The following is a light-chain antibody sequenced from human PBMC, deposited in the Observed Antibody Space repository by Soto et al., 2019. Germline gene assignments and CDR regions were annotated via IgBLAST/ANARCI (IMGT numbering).Light chain of an antibody. J-gene: IGLJ2*01. V-gene: IGLV2-14*01. CDR3: SSYTTSSTLVV. CDR2: DVS. CDR1: SSDVGDCNY. Sequence: QSALTQPASVSGSPGQSITISCTGTSSDVGDCNYVSWYQQHPGKAPKLMIYDVSNRPSGVSNRFSGSKSGNTASLTISGLQAEDEADYYCSSYTTSSTLVVFGGGTKLTVL.